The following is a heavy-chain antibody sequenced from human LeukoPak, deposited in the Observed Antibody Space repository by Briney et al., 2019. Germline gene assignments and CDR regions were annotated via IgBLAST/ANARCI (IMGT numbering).Heavy chain of an antibody. J-gene: IGHJ6*03. CDR2: INPSGGST. CDR3: ARDRSLKALAYYMDV. Sequence: ASVKVSCKASGYTFTGYYMHWVRQAPGHGLEWMGIINPSGGSTSYAQKFQGRVTMTRDTSTSTVYMELSSLRSEDTAVYYCARDRSLKALAYYMDVWGKGTTVTVSS. D-gene: IGHD1-1*01. V-gene: IGHV1-46*03. CDR1: GYTFTGYY.